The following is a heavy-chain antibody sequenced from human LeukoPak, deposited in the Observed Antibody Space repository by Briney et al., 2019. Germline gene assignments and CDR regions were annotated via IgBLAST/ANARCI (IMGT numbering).Heavy chain of an antibody. Sequence: PGGSLRLSCAASGFTVSSNYMSRVRQDPGKGLEWASVIYSGGSTYYADSVKGRFTISRDNSKNTLYLQMNSLRAEDTAVYYCATEIAVAGTGNWFDPWGQGTLVTVSS. CDR2: IYSGGST. V-gene: IGHV3-53*01. J-gene: IGHJ5*02. CDR3: ATEIAVAGTGNWFDP. CDR1: GFTVSSNY. D-gene: IGHD6-19*01.